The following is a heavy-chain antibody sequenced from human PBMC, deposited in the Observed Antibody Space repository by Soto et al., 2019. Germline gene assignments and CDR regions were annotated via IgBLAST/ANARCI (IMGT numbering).Heavy chain of an antibody. CDR2: MNPNSGNT. Sequence: ASVKVSCKASGYTFTSYDINWVRQATGQGLEWMGWMNPNSGNTGYAQKFQGRVTMTRNTSISTAYMELSSLRSEDTAVYYCARGFKGASYYDFWRHDYYYYGMDVWGQGTTVTVSS. CDR3: ARGFKGASYYDFWRHDYYYYGMDV. D-gene: IGHD3-3*01. J-gene: IGHJ6*02. V-gene: IGHV1-8*01. CDR1: GYTFTSYD.